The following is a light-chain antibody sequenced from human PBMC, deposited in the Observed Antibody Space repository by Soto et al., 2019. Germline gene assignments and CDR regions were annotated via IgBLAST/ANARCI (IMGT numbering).Light chain of an antibody. Sequence: EAVLTQSPATLSVSPGERVILSCRASLSVSNNLAWYQQKPGQAPRLLIYDASTRATGVPARFSGSGSETEFPLTISSLQSEDCAVYYCQHCSVWPTFGQGTKVEIK. CDR3: QHCSVWPT. V-gene: IGKV3-15*01. J-gene: IGKJ1*01. CDR1: LSVSNN. CDR2: DAS.